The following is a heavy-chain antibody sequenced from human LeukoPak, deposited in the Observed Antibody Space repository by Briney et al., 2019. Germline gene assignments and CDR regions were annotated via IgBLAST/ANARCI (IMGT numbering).Heavy chain of an antibody. CDR2: IYPGDSNA. J-gene: IGHJ4*02. CDR1: GYRFTSYW. V-gene: IGHV5-51*01. D-gene: IGHD6-6*01. CDR3: ARRSTIPTRLFDY. Sequence: GESLKISCKGSGYRFTSYWISWVRQMPGKGLEWMGIIYPGDSNARYSPSFQGQVTFSADKSISTAYLQWSSLKASDTAMYYCARRSTIPTRLFDYWGQGTLVTVSS.